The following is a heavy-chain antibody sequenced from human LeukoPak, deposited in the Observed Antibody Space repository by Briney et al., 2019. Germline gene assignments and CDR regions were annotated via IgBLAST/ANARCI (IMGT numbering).Heavy chain of an antibody. J-gene: IGHJ3*02. CDR2: ISAYNGNT. CDR1: GYTFNSYG. D-gene: IGHD6-19*01. CDR3: ATGRIAVDQIDAFDI. V-gene: IGHV1-18*01. Sequence: ASVTVSRKASGYTFNSYGISWVRQAPGQGLEGMGWISAYNGNTNYAQKIQGRVTMTTDTSTSTAYMELRSLRSDDTAVYYCATGRIAVDQIDAFDIWGQGTMVTVSS.